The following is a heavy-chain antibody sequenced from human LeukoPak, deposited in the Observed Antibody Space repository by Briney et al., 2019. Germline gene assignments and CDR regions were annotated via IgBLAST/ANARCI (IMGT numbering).Heavy chain of an antibody. D-gene: IGHD2-2*02. CDR1: GGSISSYY. J-gene: IGHJ5*02. CDR3: AREGIVVVPAAIPYNWFDP. Sequence: SETLSLTCTVSGGSISSYYWNWIRQPPGRGLEWIGNIYYSGSTNYNPSLKSRVTISVDTSKNQFSLKLSSVTAADTAVYYCAREGIVVVPAAIPYNWFDPWGQGTLVTVSS. CDR2: IYYSGST. V-gene: IGHV4-59*12.